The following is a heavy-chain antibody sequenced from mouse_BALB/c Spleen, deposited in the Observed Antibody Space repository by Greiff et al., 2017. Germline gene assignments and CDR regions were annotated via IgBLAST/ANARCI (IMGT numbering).Heavy chain of an antibody. V-gene: IGHV1-54*03. CDR3: ARGRHFDV. CDR1: GYAFTNYL. Sequence: VQLQQSGAELVRPGTSVKVSCKASGYAFTNYLIEWVKQRPGQGLEWIGVINPGSGGTNYNEKFKGKATLTADKSSSTAYMQLSSLTSDDSAVYFCARGRHFDVWGAGTTVTVSS. J-gene: IGHJ1*01. CDR2: INPGSGGT.